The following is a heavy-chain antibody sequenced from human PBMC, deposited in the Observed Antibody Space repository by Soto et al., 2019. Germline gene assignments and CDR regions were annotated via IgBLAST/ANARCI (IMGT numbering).Heavy chain of an antibody. D-gene: IGHD3-22*01. CDR3: AREARDSSGYYYYYGMDV. CDR1: GGSISSGGYY. Sequence: PSETLSLTCTVSGGSISSGGYYWSWIRQHPGKGLEWIGYIYYSGSTYYNPSLKSRVTISVDTSKNQFSLKLSSVTAADTAVYYCAREARDSSGYYYYYGMDVWGQGTTVTVSS. J-gene: IGHJ6*02. CDR2: IYYSGST. V-gene: IGHV4-31*03.